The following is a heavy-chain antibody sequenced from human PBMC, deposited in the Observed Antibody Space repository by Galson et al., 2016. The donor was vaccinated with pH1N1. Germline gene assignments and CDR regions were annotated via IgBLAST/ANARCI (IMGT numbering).Heavy chain of an antibody. J-gene: IGHJ3*02. Sequence: SLRPSCAASGFTFSSCGIYWVRQAPGRGLEWVGNILYNGNDKYYADSVKGRFTISRDSSMTTVHLQMISVTVEDTAVYFCARDESGYGDSFPDVFDIWGQGTMVTVSS. V-gene: IGHV3-30*12. CDR3: ARDESGYGDSFPDVFDI. CDR1: GFTFSSCG. D-gene: IGHD4-17*01. CDR2: ILYNGNDK.